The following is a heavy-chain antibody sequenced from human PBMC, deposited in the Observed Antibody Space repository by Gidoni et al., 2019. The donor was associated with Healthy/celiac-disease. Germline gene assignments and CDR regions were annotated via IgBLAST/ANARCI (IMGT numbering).Heavy chain of an antibody. CDR3: AREDRGVVDIGSDAFDI. Sequence: QVQLQESGPGLVKPSQTLSLTCTVSVGSISSGGYYWSWIRQHPGKGLEWIGYIYYSGSTYYNPSLKSRVTISVDTSKNQFSLKLSSVTAADTAVYYCAREDRGVVDIGSDAFDIWGQGTMVTVSS. CDR1: VGSISSGGYY. J-gene: IGHJ3*02. CDR2: IYYSGST. V-gene: IGHV4-31*03. D-gene: IGHD3-22*01.